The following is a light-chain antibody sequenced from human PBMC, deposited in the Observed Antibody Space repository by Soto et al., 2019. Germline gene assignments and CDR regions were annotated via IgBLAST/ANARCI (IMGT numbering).Light chain of an antibody. CDR1: SSNIGLPFD. J-gene: IGLJ1*01. V-gene: IGLV1-40*01. CDR3: QSYDSSLSGYV. Sequence: QSVLTQPPSVSGAPGQRLTISFTGSSSNIGLPFDVQWYQQLPGTAPKLLIYGNSNRPSGVPDRFSASKSGTSASLAITGLRADDEADYYCQSYDSSLSGYVFGTGTKLNVL. CDR2: GNS.